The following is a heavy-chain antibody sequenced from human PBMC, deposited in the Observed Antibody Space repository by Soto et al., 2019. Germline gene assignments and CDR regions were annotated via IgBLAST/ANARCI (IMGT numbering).Heavy chain of an antibody. V-gene: IGHV3-23*01. CDR1: GFTFSSYA. Sequence: GGSLRLSCAASGFTFSSYAMSWVRQAPGKGLEWVSAISGSGGSTYYADSVKGRFTISRDNSKNTLYLQMNSLRAEDTAVYYCASLHSLGYCSSPSCYDYWGQGSLVTVSS. D-gene: IGHD2-2*01. CDR2: ISGSGGST. CDR3: ASLHSLGYCSSPSCYDY. J-gene: IGHJ4*02.